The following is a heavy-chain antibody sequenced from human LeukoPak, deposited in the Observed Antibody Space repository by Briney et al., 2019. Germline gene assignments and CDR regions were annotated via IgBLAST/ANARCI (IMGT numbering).Heavy chain of an antibody. CDR2: VFYSGST. V-gene: IGHV4-59*01. D-gene: IGHD5-18*01. J-gene: IGHJ4*02. Sequence: SETLSLTRSVSGGSISSYYWRWIRQPPGKGREWVGYVFYSGSTNYNPSLKSRVTISVVTSKNQFTLKLSSVTPADTPVYYCARDGGRFSFGFGYWGQGTLVTVTS. CDR1: GGSISSYY. CDR3: ARDGGRFSFGFGY.